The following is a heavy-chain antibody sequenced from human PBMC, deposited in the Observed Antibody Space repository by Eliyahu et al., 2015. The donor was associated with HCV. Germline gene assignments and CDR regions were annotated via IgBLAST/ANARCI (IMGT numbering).Heavy chain of an antibody. V-gene: IGHV3-23*01. CDR3: AKRVTVYFDY. CDR1: GFTFSSYG. Sequence: EIQLLESGRGLVQPGGSLRLSCAASGFTFSSYGMSWVRQAPGKGLEWVSTISGGGDSTYYVDSVKGRFTISRDNSKNTLYLQMDILRAEDTAVYFCAKRVTVYFDYWGQGSLVTVSS. CDR2: ISGGGDST. D-gene: IGHD2-21*02. J-gene: IGHJ4*02.